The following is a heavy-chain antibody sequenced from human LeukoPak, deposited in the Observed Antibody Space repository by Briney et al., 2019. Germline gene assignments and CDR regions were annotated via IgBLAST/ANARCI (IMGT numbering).Heavy chain of an antibody. CDR1: GGSISSSSNY. J-gene: IGHJ3*02. V-gene: IGHV4-39*07. Sequence: SETLSLTCTVSGGSISSSSNYWGWIRQPPGKGLEWIGSIYYSGSTYYNPSLKSRVTISVDTSKNQFSLKLSSVTAADTAVYYCARDPYYYDSSGYLHAFDIWGQGTMVTVSS. CDR3: ARDPYYYDSSGYLHAFDI. CDR2: IYYSGST. D-gene: IGHD3-22*01.